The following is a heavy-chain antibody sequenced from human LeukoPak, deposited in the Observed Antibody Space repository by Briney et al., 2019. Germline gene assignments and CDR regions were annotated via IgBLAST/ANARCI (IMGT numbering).Heavy chain of an antibody. V-gene: IGHV5-10-1*01. J-gene: IGHJ4*02. CDR2: IDPSDSYT. D-gene: IGHD3-9*01. CDR3: ARTYYDILTGYSLSDY. CDR1: GYSFPSYW. Sequence: AGESLKISCKGSGYSFPSYWITWVRQMPGKGLEWMGSIDPSDSYTNYSPSFQGHVTISADKSISTAYLQWSSLMASDTAMCYWARTYYDILTGYSLSDYWGQGTLVTVSS.